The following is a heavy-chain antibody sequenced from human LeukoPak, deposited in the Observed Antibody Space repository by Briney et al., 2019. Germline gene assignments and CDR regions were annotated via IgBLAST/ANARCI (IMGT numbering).Heavy chain of an antibody. Sequence: SETLSLTCAVYGGSFSGYYWSWIRQPPGKGLEWIGEINHSGSTNYNPSLKSRVTISVDTSKNQFSLKLSSVTAADTAVYYCASSTYYYDSSGYDFDYWGQGTLVTVSS. D-gene: IGHD3-22*01. CDR1: GGSFSGYY. CDR3: ASSTYYYDSSGYDFDY. V-gene: IGHV4-34*01. J-gene: IGHJ4*02. CDR2: INHSGST.